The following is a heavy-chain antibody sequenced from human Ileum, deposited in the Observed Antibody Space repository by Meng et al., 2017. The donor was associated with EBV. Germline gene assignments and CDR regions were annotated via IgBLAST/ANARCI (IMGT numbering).Heavy chain of an antibody. J-gene: IGHJ4*02. CDR1: GGSLSGAY. CDR3: ARRPTGIDY. V-gene: IGHV4-34*12. D-gene: IGHD2-8*02. Sequence: HVQCLQGGAGLLKPSETLFLTCAVNGGSLSGAYWNWIRQPPGKGLEWIGESIHGGSPSYNPSLKSRVTISIDTSKNQLSLMLSSVTAADTAVYYCARRPTGIDYWGQGTLVTVSS. CDR2: SIHGGSP.